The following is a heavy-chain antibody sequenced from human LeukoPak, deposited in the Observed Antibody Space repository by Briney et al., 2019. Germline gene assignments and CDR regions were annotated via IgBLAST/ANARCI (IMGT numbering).Heavy chain of an antibody. D-gene: IGHD6-13*01. CDR1: GFTVSSNY. J-gene: IGHJ5*02. Sequence: GGSLRLSCAASGFTVSSNYMSWVRQAPGKGLEWVSLIYSGGSTYYADSVKGRFTISRDNSKNTLYLQMNSLRAEDTAVYYCARDGAAAGTEGRFDPWGQGTLVTVSS. CDR2: IYSGGST. V-gene: IGHV3-53*05. CDR3: ARDGAAAGTEGRFDP.